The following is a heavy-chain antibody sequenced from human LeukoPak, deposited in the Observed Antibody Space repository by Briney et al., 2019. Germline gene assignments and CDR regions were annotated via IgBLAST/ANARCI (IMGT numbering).Heavy chain of an antibody. J-gene: IGHJ5*02. V-gene: IGHV4-38-2*01. CDR3: ARAPEGMTANSFDP. CDR2: IYHSGST. Sequence: SETLSLTCAVSGYSISSGYFWGWIRQPPGEGLEWIGNIYHSGSTAYNPSLKSRVTISVDTSKNQFSLKLRSVTATDTAVYYCARAPEGMTANSFDPWGQGTLVTVSS. CDR1: GYSISSGYF. D-gene: IGHD6-13*01.